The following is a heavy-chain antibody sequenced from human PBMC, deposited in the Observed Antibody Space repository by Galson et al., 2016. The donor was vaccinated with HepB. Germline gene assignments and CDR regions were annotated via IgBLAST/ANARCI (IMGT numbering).Heavy chain of an antibody. V-gene: IGHV3-7*03. CDR3: AGGVDVATYDI. J-gene: IGHJ3*02. Sequence: SLRLSCAASGFTFSNYWIGWVRQAPGKGLEWVANINTDGSAKFYVDSVKGRFTISRDNAKNSLYLEMNSLRGGDTAMYYCAGGVDVATYDIWGQGTMVPVSS. CDR1: GFTFSNYW. D-gene: IGHD3-9*01. CDR2: INTDGSAK.